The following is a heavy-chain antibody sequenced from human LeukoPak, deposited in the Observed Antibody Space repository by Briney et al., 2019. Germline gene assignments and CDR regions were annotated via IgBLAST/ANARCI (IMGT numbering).Heavy chain of an antibody. CDR1: GGSISSYY. J-gene: IGHJ5*02. V-gene: IGHV4-59*12. CDR3: ARVXXXLAAXXVXWFDP. Sequence: PSETLSLTCTVSGGSISSYYWSWIRQPPGKGLEWIGYXYYSGXTNYXXSLKXRVTISVDTSKNQFSLKLSSVTAADTAVYYCARVXXXLAAXXVXWFDPWGQGTLVTVSS. D-gene: IGHD6-13*01. CDR2: XYYSGXT.